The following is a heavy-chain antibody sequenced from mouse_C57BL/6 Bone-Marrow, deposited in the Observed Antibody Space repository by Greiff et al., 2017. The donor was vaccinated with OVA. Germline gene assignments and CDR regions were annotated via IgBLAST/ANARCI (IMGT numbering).Heavy chain of an antibody. J-gene: IGHJ4*01. CDR2: IDPSDSDT. D-gene: IGHD2-4*01. Sequence: QVQLQQPGAELVRPGSSVKLSCKASGYTFTSYWMHWVKQRPIQGLEWIGNIDPSDSDTHYNQKFKDKATLTVDKSSSTAYMQLSSLTSEDSAVYYCARKGLRRDVYAMDYWGQGTSVTVSS. CDR1: GYTFTSYW. CDR3: ARKGLRRDVYAMDY. V-gene: IGHV1-52*01.